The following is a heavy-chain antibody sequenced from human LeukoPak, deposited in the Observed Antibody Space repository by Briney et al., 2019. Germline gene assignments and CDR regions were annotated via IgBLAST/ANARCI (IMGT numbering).Heavy chain of an antibody. D-gene: IGHD3-10*01. V-gene: IGHV4-61*02. CDR1: GGSISSGSYY. Sequence: PSQTLSLTCTVSGGSISSGSYYWTWIRQPAGKGLEWIGRIFISGSTNYNPSLRSRVTISLDTSKNQFSLKLSSVTAADTAVYYCAGGNYYGSGSRDAFDIWGQGTMVTVSS. J-gene: IGHJ3*02. CDR3: AGGNYYGSGSRDAFDI. CDR2: IFISGST.